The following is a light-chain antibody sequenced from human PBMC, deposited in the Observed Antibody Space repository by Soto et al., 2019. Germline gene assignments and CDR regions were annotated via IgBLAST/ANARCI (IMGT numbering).Light chain of an antibody. Sequence: EVVLTQSPATLSLSPGGSATLSCRASQNVDNYLAWYQQKPGQAPRLLIYDASNRATGIPARFSGSGSGTAFTLTISSLEPEDSAVYYCQQCSFWPRITFGQGTRLETK. CDR3: QQCSFWPRIT. CDR2: DAS. V-gene: IGKV3-11*01. J-gene: IGKJ5*01. CDR1: QNVDNY.